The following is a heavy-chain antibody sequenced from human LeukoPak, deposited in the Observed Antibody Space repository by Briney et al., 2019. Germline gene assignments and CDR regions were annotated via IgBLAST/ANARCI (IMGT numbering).Heavy chain of an antibody. J-gene: IGHJ4*02. CDR1: GGSFSGYY. CDR3: ARDAYTATGYYPY. V-gene: IGHV4-34*01. D-gene: IGHD3-9*01. CDR2: INRSGST. Sequence: SETLSLTCAVYGGSFSGYYWSWIRQPPGKGLEWIGEINRSGSTNYNPSLKSRVTISVDTSKNQFSLKLSSVTAADTAVYYCARDAYTATGYYPYWGQGTLVTVSS.